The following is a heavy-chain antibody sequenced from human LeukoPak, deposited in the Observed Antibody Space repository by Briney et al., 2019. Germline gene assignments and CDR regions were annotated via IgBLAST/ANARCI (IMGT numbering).Heavy chain of an antibody. CDR3: ARVASGYSSSSFRYYYYYMDV. CDR1: GYTFTGYY. Sequence: GASVKVSCKASGYTFTGYYMHWVRQAPGQGLEWMGWINPNSGGTNYAQKFQGRVTMTRDTSISTAYMELSRLRSDDTAVYYCARVASGYSSSSFRYYYYYMDVWGKGTTVTVSS. J-gene: IGHJ6*03. V-gene: IGHV1-2*02. CDR2: INPNSGGT. D-gene: IGHD6-6*01.